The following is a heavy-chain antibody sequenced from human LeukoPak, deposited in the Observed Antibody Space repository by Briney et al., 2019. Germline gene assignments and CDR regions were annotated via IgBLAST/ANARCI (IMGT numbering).Heavy chain of an antibody. CDR3: ARDGSTGLNY. Sequence: SETLSLTCTVSGGSISSSYWSCIRQPPGKGLERIGPIYYSGSTNYNPSLKSRVTISVDTSKNQFSLKLSSVTAADTAVYYCARDGSTGLNYWGQGTLVTVSS. CDR2: IYYSGST. V-gene: IGHV4-59*01. CDR1: GGSISSSY. J-gene: IGHJ4*02. D-gene: IGHD3-10*01.